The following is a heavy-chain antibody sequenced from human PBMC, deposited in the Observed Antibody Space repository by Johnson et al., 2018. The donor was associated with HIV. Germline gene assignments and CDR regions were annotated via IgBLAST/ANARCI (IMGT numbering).Heavy chain of an antibody. CDR1: GFTFSSYW. D-gene: IGHD3-10*01. CDR3: ARDTITMVRGVVDAFDI. V-gene: IGHV3-7*01. Sequence: VQLVESGGGLVQPGGSLRISCATSGFTFSSYWMSWVRQAPGKGLEWVANIKQDGSEKYYVDSVKGRFTISRDNAKNSLYLQMNSLRAEDTAVYYCARDTITMVRGVVDAFDIWGQGTMVTVSS. J-gene: IGHJ3*02. CDR2: IKQDGSEK.